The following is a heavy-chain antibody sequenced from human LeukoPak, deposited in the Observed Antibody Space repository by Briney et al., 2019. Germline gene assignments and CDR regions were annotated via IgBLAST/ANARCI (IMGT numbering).Heavy chain of an antibody. J-gene: IGHJ3*02. D-gene: IGHD3-22*01. V-gene: IGHV3-49*04. CDR1: GLTFGDYA. Sequence: GGSLRLSCRASGLTFGDYAMNWVRQAPGKGLEWVGSIRSKAYGGTTEYAASVKGRFTISRDDSRSIAYLQMNSLKTEDTAVYFCTSDDANNYHYYPFDIWGQGTMVTVSS. CDR3: TSDDANNYHYYPFDI. CDR2: IRSKAYGGTT.